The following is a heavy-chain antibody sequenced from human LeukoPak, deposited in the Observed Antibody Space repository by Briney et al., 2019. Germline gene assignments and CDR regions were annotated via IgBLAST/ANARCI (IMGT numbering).Heavy chain of an antibody. CDR1: GFTLDDYA. V-gene: IGHV3-43D*04. J-gene: IGHJ4*02. Sequence: VGSLRLSCAASGFTLDDYAMHWVRQAPGKGVEWVSLISWDGGSTYYAESVKGRFTISRDNSKNSLYLQMNSLRAEDTALYYCAKDNYDSSGYSHFDYWGQGTLVTVSS. D-gene: IGHD3-22*01. CDR3: AKDNYDSSGYSHFDY. CDR2: ISWDGGST.